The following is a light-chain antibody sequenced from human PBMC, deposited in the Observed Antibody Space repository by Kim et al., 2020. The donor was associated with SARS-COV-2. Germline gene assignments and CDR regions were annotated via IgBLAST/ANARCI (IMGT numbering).Light chain of an antibody. J-gene: IGLJ1*01. Sequence: QTALTQPASVSGSPGQAITISCTGTTSDVGGYKYVSWYQQHPGKVPKLLIFDVSQRPSGVSNRFSGSKSGNTASLTIYGLQAGDEADYYCLSYTSTSTYVFGSGNNVTVL. CDR3: LSYTSTSTYV. CDR1: TSDVGGYKY. V-gene: IGLV2-14*01. CDR2: DVS.